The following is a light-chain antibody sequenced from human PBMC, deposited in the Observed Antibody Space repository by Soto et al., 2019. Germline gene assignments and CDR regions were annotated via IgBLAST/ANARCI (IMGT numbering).Light chain of an antibody. J-gene: IGLJ2*01. CDR2: EVA. Sequence: QSALTQPASVSGSPGQSITISCTGNSSDVGAYNYVSWYQQRPGKAPKLVIYEVANRSSGVSDRFSASKSGNTASLTVSGLQAEDEADYYCISYTTSRTLIFGGGTKLTVL. V-gene: IGLV2-14*01. CDR3: ISYTTSRTLI. CDR1: SSDVGAYNY.